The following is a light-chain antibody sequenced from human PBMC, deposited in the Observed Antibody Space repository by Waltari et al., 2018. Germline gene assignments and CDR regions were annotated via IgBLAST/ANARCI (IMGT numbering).Light chain of an antibody. J-gene: IGKJ4*01. CDR2: GAS. Sequence: EIVLTQSPATLSVSPGERATLFCRASHSIRNNLAWYQQKPGQAPRLLIYGASTRATGIPARFSGSGSGTEFTLTISSLQSEDFAFYYCQQYNNWPLTFGGGTKVEIK. CDR3: QQYNNWPLT. CDR1: HSIRNN. V-gene: IGKV3-15*01.